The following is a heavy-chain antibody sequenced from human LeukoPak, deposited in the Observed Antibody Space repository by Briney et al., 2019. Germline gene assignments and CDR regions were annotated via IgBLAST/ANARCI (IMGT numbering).Heavy chain of an antibody. J-gene: IGHJ4*02. CDR2: IIPIFGTA. V-gene: IGHV1-69*05. D-gene: IGHD2-8*01. Sequence: SVKVSCKASGGTFSSYAISWVRQAPGQGLEWMGGIIPIFGTANYAQKFQGRVTITTDESTSTAYMELSSLRSEDTAVYYCARDWHCTRPDCPFEHWGQGTLVTVSS. CDR1: GGTFSSYA. CDR3: ARDWHCTRPDCPFEH.